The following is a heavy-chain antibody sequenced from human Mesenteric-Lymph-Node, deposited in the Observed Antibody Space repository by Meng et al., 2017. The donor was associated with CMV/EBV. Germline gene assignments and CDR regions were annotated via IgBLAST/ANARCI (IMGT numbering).Heavy chain of an antibody. CDR1: GFTVSSNY. V-gene: IGHV3-66*02. CDR3: ASLGEPSRS. CDR2: IYSGGST. J-gene: IGHJ4*02. Sequence: GESLKISCAAAGFTVSSNYMSWVRQAPGKGLEWVSIIYSGGSTYYADSVKGRFTISRDTSKNTVYLQMNSLRAEDTAVYYCASLGEPSRSWGQGTLVTVSS. D-gene: IGHD3-16*01.